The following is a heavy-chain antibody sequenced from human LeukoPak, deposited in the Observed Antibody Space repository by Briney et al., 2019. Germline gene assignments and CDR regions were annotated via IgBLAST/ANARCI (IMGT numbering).Heavy chain of an antibody. CDR2: IKSKTDGGAT. D-gene: IGHD2-15*01. CDR3: TTEKEYCSGDTCYFVAFDI. Sequence: GVSLRLSCAASGLTFSNAWMSWVRQAPGKGLEWVGRIKSKTDGGATDYAAPVRGRLIISRDDSKNMLYLQMNSLKTEDTAVYYCTTEKEYCSGDTCYFVAFDIWGQGTMVTVSS. CDR1: GLTFSNAW. V-gene: IGHV3-15*01. J-gene: IGHJ3*02.